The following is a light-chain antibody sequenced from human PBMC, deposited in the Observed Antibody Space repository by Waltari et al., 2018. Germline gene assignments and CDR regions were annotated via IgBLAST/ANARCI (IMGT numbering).Light chain of an antibody. Sequence: DIQMTQSPSTLSASIGHRVTFTCRASQSINSWLAWYQQKPGKAPKLLIYKASNLDSGVPSRFSGSGSGTEFTVTISSLQPDDLATYYCQQYDSFPYTFGQGTKLEIK. J-gene: IGKJ2*01. V-gene: IGKV1-5*03. CDR1: QSINSW. CDR3: QQYDSFPYT. CDR2: KAS.